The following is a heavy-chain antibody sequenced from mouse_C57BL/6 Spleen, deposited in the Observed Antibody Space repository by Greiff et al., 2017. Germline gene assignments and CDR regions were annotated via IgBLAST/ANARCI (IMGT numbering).Heavy chain of an antibody. J-gene: IGHJ2*01. CDR3: ASAYGSSYYLDD. D-gene: IGHD1-1*01. V-gene: IGHV1-59*01. CDR2: LDPSDSYT. CDR1: GYTFTSYW. Sequence: QVQLQQPGAELVRPGTSVKLSCKASGYTFTSYWMHWVKQRPGQGLEWIGVLDPSDSYTNSNQKFKGKATLTVDKSSSTAYTQLSSLTTEDSAVTYCASAYGSSYYLDDWGQGTTLTVSS.